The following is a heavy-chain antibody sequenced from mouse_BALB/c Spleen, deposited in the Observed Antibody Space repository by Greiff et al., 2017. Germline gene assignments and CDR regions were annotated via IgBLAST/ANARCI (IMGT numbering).Heavy chain of an antibody. CDR2: IDPANGNT. CDR1: GFNITDTF. Sequence: VQLQQSGAELVKPGASVKLSCTASGFNITDTFMHWVKQRPEQGLEWIGRIDPANGNTKYDPKFQGKATLTADTSSNTAYLQLSSLTSEDTAVYYCAREGNYGYCAMDYWGQGTSVTVSS. CDR3: AREGNYGYCAMDY. J-gene: IGHJ4*01. V-gene: IGHV14-3*02. D-gene: IGHD2-1*01.